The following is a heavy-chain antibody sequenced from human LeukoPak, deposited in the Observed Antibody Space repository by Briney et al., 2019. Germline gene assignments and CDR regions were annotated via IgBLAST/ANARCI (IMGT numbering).Heavy chain of an antibody. V-gene: IGHV3-23*01. Sequence: GGSLRLSCAAFGFTFSSYAMSWVRQAPGKGLEWVSAISGSGGSTYYADSVKGRFTISRDNSKYTLYLQMNSLRAEDTAVYYCAKINYYDSSGYYLGLDYWGQGTLVTVSS. CDR2: ISGSGGST. D-gene: IGHD3-22*01. CDR3: AKINYYDSSGYYLGLDY. J-gene: IGHJ4*02. CDR1: GFTFSSYA.